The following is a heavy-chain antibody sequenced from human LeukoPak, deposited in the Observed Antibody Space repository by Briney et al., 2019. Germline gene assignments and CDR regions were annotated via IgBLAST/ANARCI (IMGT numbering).Heavy chain of an antibody. Sequence: SQTLTLTCTVSGGSISSGDYYWSWIRQPPGKSLEWIGYIYYSGSTYYNPSLKSRVTISVDTSKNQFSLKLSSLTAADTAVYYCAREGVEYSSSFGYWGQGTLVTVSS. CDR2: IYYSGST. D-gene: IGHD6-6*01. J-gene: IGHJ4*02. V-gene: IGHV4-30-4*08. CDR1: GGSISSGDYY. CDR3: AREGVEYSSSFGY.